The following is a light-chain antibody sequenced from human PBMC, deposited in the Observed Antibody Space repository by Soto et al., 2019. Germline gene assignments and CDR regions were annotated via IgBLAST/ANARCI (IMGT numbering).Light chain of an antibody. V-gene: IGLV1-47*01. CDR1: SSNIGVNY. CDR3: AAWDDSRSGRV. Sequence: QSVLTQPPSASGTPGQRVTISCSWSSSNIGVNYVYWYQQLPGTAPKLLIYRNNQRPSGVPARFSGSKSGTSASLAISGLRSEDEADYYCAAWDDSRSGRVFGGGTKLTVL. J-gene: IGLJ3*02. CDR2: RNN.